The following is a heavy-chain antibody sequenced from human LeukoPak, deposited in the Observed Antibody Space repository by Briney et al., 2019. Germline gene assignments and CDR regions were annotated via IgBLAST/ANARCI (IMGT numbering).Heavy chain of an antibody. CDR1: GFTFSSYW. CDR3: ARSDDSGSSCFDY. CDR2: INSDESST. Sequence: GGSLRLSCAASGFTFSSYWMHWVRQAPGKGLVWVSRINSDESSTSYADSVRGRFTISRDNAKNTLYLQMNSLRAEDTAVYYCARSDDSGSSCFDYWGQGTLVTVSS. J-gene: IGHJ4*02. V-gene: IGHV3-74*01. D-gene: IGHD1-26*01.